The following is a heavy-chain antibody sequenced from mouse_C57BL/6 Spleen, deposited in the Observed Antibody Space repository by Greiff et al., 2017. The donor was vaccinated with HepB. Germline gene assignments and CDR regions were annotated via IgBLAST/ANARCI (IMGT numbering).Heavy chain of an antibody. J-gene: IGHJ2*01. CDR2: IDPSDSYT. Sequence: QVQLQQPGAELVRPGTSVKLSCKASGYTFTSYWMHWVKQRPGHGLEWIGVIDPSDSYTNYNQKFKGKATLTVDTSSSTAYMQLSSLTSEDSAVYYGAPTTVVAYYFDYWGQGTTLTVSS. D-gene: IGHD1-1*01. CDR3: APTTVVAYYFDY. CDR1: GYTFTSYW. V-gene: IGHV1-59*01.